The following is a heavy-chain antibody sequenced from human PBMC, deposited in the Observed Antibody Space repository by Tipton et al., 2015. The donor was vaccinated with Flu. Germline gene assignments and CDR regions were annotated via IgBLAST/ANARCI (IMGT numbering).Heavy chain of an antibody. CDR2: TFYRSKWQN. J-gene: IGHJ6*02. CDR1: GGSISNISST. D-gene: IGHD1-26*01. V-gene: IGHV6-1*01. CDR3: ARVKPATFPGMDV. Sequence: VKPSQTLSLTCVISGGSISNISSTWNWIRQSPSRGLEWLGRTFYRSKWQNNYAVSVKSRLSITPDTSKNQFTLHLNSVTPEDTAIYYCARVKPATFPGMDVWGQGTTVTVS.